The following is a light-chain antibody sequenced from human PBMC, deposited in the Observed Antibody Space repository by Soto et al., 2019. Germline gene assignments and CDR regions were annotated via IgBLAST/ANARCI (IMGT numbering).Light chain of an antibody. CDR2: EVH. CDR3: CSKTSTNTLV. J-gene: IGLJ3*02. V-gene: IGLV2-14*01. CDR1: SSDVGGYKY. Sequence: QSVLTQPASVSGSPGQSITIPCTGTSSDVGGYKYVSWYQQVPGKVPKLIIFEVHNRPSGISNRFSGSKSGNTASLTISGLQPEEEGDYYCCSKTSTNTLVFGGGTKLTVL.